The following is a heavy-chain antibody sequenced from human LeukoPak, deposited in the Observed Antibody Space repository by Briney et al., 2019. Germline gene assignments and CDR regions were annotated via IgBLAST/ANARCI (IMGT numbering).Heavy chain of an antibody. CDR1: GFSVSNNY. V-gene: IGHV3-11*01. Sequence: PGGSLRLSCAASGFSVSNNYMSWVRQAPGKGLEWVSYISSSGSTIYYADSVKGRFTISRDNAKNSLYLQMNSLRAEDTAVYYCAGLGEKGTLDWGQGTLVTVSS. D-gene: IGHD3-10*01. CDR2: ISSSGSTI. CDR3: AGLGEKGTLD. J-gene: IGHJ4*02.